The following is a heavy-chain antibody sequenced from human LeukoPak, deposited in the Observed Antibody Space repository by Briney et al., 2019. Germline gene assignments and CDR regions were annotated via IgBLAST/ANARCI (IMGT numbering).Heavy chain of an antibody. V-gene: IGHV3-23*01. Sequence: GGSLRLSCAASGFSFSTYGMNWVRQAPGKGLEWVSAISGSGGSTYYADSVKGRFTISRDNSKNTLYLQMDSLRAEDTAVYYCAKVPSEQVFDYWGQGTLVTVSS. CDR3: AKVPSEQVFDY. J-gene: IGHJ4*02. CDR2: ISGSGGST. D-gene: IGHD1/OR15-1a*01. CDR1: GFSFSTYG.